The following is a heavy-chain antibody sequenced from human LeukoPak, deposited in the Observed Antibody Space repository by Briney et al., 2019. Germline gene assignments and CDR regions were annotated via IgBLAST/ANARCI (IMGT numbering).Heavy chain of an antibody. D-gene: IGHD3-10*01. J-gene: IGHJ5*02. Sequence: GESLKISCKGSGYSFTSYWIGWVRQMPGKGLEWMGIIYPGDSDTRYSPSFQGQVTISADKSISTAYLQWSSLKASDTAMYYCARGTMVRGVIITSPSNCWFDPWGQGTLVTVSS. V-gene: IGHV5-51*01. CDR1: GYSFTSYW. CDR2: IYPGDSDT. CDR3: ARGTMVRGVIITSPSNCWFDP.